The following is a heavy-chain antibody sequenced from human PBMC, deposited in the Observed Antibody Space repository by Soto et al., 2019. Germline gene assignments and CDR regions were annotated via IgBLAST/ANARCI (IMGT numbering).Heavy chain of an antibody. CDR2: IYWDDDK. J-gene: IGHJ5*02. D-gene: IGHD3-22*01. V-gene: IGHV2-5*02. CDR1: GFSLSTSGVG. Sequence: ESGPTLVNPTQTLTLTCTFSGFSLSTSGVGVGWIRQPPGKALEWLALIYWDDDKRYSPSLKSRLTITKDTSKNQVVLTMTNMDPVDTATYYCAHRQSEYYYDSSGYRGSWFDPWGQGTLVTVSS. CDR3: AHRQSEYYYDSSGYRGSWFDP.